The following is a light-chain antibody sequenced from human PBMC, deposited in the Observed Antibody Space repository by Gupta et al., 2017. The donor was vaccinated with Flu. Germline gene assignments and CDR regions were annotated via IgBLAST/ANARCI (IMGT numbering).Light chain of an antibody. CDR3: AAGDDSRSGWV. J-gene: IGLJ3*02. CDR1: SSNIGSNY. CDR2: RNN. V-gene: IGLV1-47*01. Sequence: SVLTQPPSASVPPGQRVTISCSGSSSNIGSNYVYWYQQLPGTAPKLLIYRNNQRPSGVPERFSGSKYGTSAALAISGLRAEDEADYYCAAGDDSRSGWVFGGGTKLTVL.